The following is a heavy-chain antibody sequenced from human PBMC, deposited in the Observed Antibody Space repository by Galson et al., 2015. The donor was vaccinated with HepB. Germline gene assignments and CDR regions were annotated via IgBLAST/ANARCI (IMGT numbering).Heavy chain of an antibody. J-gene: IGHJ6*02. CDR3: VRDLGGNSVGRDV. D-gene: IGHD4-23*01. CDR1: GFSVSSYY. CDR2: IYTGGNT. Sequence: SLRLSCAASGFSVSSYYMTWARQAPGKGLEWVSVIYTGGNTYYGDSVKGRFTVSRDSSRNTLYLQMNSLRAEDTAVYYCVRDLGGNSVGRDVWGQGTTVTVSS. V-gene: IGHV3-53*01.